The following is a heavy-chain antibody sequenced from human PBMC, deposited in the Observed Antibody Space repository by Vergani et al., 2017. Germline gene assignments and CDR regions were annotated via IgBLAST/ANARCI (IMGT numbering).Heavy chain of an antibody. J-gene: IGHJ4*02. V-gene: IGHV3-30*18. CDR2: ISYDGSNK. D-gene: IGHD2-21*01. Sequence: QVQLVESGGGVVQPGRSLRLSCAASGFTFSSYGMHWVRQAPGKGLEWVAVISYDGSNKYYADSVKGRFTISRDNSKNTLYLQMNSLRAEDTAVYYCAKVSHMSPPTYYFDYWGQGTLVTVSS. CDR3: AKVSHMSPPTYYFDY. CDR1: GFTFSSYG.